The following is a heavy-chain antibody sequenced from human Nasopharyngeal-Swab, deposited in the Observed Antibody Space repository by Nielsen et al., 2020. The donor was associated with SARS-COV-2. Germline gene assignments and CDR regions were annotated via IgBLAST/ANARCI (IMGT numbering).Heavy chain of an antibody. Sequence: GESLKISCAASGFSFSSYGMHWVRQAPGKGLEWAAVIWYDGSTKYYADSVKGRFTISRDNSKNRLYLQMNSLRAEDTAVYYCASGYCSGGSCYSLFDYWGQGTLVTVSS. CDR3: ASGYCSGGSCYSLFDY. CDR1: GFSFSSYG. J-gene: IGHJ4*02. CDR2: IWYDGSTK. D-gene: IGHD2-15*01. V-gene: IGHV3-33*01.